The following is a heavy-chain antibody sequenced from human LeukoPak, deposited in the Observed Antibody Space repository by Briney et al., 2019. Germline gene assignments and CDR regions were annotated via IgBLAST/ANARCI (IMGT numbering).Heavy chain of an antibody. Sequence: GESLKISCKGSGYSFTSYWISWVRQMPGKGLAWMGRIDPSDSYTNYSPSFQGHVTISADKSISTAYLQWSSLKASDTAMYYCARGTIVATIGYYNNYGMDVWGKGTTVTVSS. V-gene: IGHV5-10-1*01. D-gene: IGHD5-12*01. CDR2: IDPSDSYT. J-gene: IGHJ6*04. CDR3: ARGTIVATIGYYNNYGMDV. CDR1: GYSFTSYW.